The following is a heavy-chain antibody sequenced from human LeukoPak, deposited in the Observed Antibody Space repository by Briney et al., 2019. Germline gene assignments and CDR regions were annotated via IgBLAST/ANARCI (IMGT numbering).Heavy chain of an antibody. CDR1: GYTFTGYY. Sequence: ASVKVSCKASGYTFTGYYLHWVRQAPGQGLEWMGWINPNSGGTDYAQKFQGRVTTTRDTSISTVYMELSRLTSDDTAVYYCSREDYWGQGTQVTVSS. J-gene: IGHJ4*02. CDR3: SREDY. V-gene: IGHV1-2*02. CDR2: INPNSGGT.